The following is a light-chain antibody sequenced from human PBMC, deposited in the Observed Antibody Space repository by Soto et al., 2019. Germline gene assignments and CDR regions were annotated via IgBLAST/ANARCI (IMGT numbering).Light chain of an antibody. CDR2: EVS. J-gene: IGLJ1*01. V-gene: IGLV2-8*01. CDR1: SSDVGGYNY. Sequence: QSVLAQPPSASGSPGQSVTISCTGTSSDVGGYNYVSWYQQHPGKAPKLMIYEVSKRPSGVPDRFSGSKSGNTASLTVSGLQAEREAAYYCSSYAGSNREVFGTGTKVTVL. CDR3: SSYAGSNREV.